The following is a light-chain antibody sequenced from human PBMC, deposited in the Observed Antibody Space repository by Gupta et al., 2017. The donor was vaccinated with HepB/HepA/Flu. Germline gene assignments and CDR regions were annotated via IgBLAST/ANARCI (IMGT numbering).Light chain of an antibody. CDR2: VGTGGIVG. Sequence: QPVLTQPPSASASLGAPVTLTCTLSSGYSNYKVDWYQQRPGKGPRFVMRVGTGGIVGSKGDGIPDRFSVLGSGLYRYLTIKNIQEEDESDYHCGADHGSGSNFVYVFGTGTKVTVL. CDR3: GADHGSGSNFVYV. J-gene: IGLJ1*01. V-gene: IGLV9-49*01. CDR1: SGYSNYK.